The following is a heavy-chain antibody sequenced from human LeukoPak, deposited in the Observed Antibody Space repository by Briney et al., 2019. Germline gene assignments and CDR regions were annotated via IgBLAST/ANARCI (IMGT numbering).Heavy chain of an antibody. J-gene: IGHJ4*02. D-gene: IGHD6-13*01. CDR1: GGSISSSSYY. CDR3: ARQRAAAGMGY. V-gene: IGHV4-39*01. CDR2: IYYSGST. Sequence: SETLSLTCTVSGGSISSSSYYWGWIRQPPGKGLEWIGSIYYSGSTYYNPSLKSRVTISVDTSKNQFSLKLSSVTAADTAVYYCARQRAAAGMGYWGQGTLATVSS.